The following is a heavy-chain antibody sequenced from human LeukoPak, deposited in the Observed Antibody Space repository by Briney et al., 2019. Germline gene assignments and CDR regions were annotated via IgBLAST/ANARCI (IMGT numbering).Heavy chain of an antibody. CDR1: GFTFSSYW. J-gene: IGHJ6*03. V-gene: IGHV3-74*01. Sequence: GGSLRLSCAASGFTFSSYWMNWVRQAPGKGPVWVSRINSDGSSTSYADSVKGRFTISRDNAKNTLYLQMNSLRAEDTAVYYCARGEGYYYYYMDVWGKGTTVTVSS. D-gene: IGHD1-26*01. CDR3: ARGEGYYYYYMDV. CDR2: INSDGSST.